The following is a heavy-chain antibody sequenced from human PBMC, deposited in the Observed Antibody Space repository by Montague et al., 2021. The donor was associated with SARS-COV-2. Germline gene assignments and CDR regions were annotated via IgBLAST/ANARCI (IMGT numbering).Heavy chain of an antibody. Sequence: SETLSLTCTVSGGSISSYYWSWIRQSAGKGLEWIGRIHTTGSTDYNPSLNSRVTMSVDTSKNQFSLKLSSVTAADTAVYYCASGKYYDIWSGYDSYGYVCGMDVWGRGTTVTVSS. V-gene: IGHV4-4*07. J-gene: IGHJ6*02. CDR1: GGSISSYY. CDR3: ASGKYYDIWSGYDSYGYVCGMDV. D-gene: IGHD3-3*01. CDR2: IHTTGST.